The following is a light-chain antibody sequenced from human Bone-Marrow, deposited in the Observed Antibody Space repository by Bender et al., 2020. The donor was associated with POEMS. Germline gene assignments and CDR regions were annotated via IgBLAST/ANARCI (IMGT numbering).Light chain of an antibody. CDR2: KNN. V-gene: IGLV1-47*01. J-gene: IGLJ2*01. CDR3: ATWDDSLTGWV. Sequence: QSVLTQPPSASATPGQRVTISCSGSSSNIGSNYVYWYQQVPGTAPKVLISKNNQRPSGVPDRFSGSKSGTSASLTMSGLRSEDEADYYCATWDDSLTGWVFGGGTKLTVL. CDR1: SSNIGSNY.